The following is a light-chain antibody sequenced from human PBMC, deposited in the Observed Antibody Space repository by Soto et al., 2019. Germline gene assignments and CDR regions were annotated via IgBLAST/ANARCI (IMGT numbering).Light chain of an antibody. J-gene: IGKJ5*01. V-gene: IGKV1-27*01. CDR1: QVITNF. CDR2: SAS. CDR3: QQLNTLPFT. Sequence: QMTQSPSSLSAYVGDRVTITRRSSQVITNFLAWYQQKTGKVPRLLIYSASTLQSGVPSRFSVILSGTDCTLTISCLLPEDLSTYHCQQLNTLPFTFVHFTRLALK.